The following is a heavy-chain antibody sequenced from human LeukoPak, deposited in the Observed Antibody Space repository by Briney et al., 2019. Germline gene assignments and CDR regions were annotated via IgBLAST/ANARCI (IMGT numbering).Heavy chain of an antibody. Sequence: SETRSLTCTVSGGSISSYYWSWIRQPPGKGLEWIGYIYCSGSTNYTPSLKSRVTMSVDTSKNQFSLKLSSVTAADTAVYYCARAFRSTGGRNWFDPWGQGTLVTVSS. V-gene: IGHV4-59*01. J-gene: IGHJ5*02. CDR3: ARAFRSTGGRNWFDP. D-gene: IGHD3-16*01. CDR1: GGSISSYY. CDR2: IYCSGST.